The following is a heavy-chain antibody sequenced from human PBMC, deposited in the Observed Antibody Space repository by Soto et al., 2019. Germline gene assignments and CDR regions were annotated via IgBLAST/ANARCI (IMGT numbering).Heavy chain of an antibody. CDR2: IYTGGSA. CDR3: ARDGGDWASGFGY. J-gene: IGHJ4*02. CDR1: GFSISNNY. V-gene: IGHV3-53*02. Sequence: EVQLVETGGALIQPGGSLRLSCAVSGFSISNNYMFWVRQAPGKGLDWVSVIYTGGSAYYADSVKGRFTISRDSSKNMLYRQMNSLGDEDTAVYYCARDGGDWASGFGYWGQGTLVTVSS. D-gene: IGHD2-21*02.